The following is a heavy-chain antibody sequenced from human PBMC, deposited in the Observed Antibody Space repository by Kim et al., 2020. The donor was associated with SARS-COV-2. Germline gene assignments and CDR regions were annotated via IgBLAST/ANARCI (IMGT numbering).Heavy chain of an antibody. V-gene: IGHV3-33*01. CDR3: ARDGTPHYDIFTGYNYYGMDV. CDR2: IWNDGSNK. CDR1: GFTFSSYG. J-gene: IGHJ6*02. Sequence: GGSLRLSCAASGFTFSSYGMHWVRQAPGKGLEWVAVIWNDGSNKYYADSVKGRFTISRDNSKNTLYLQMNSLRAEDTAVDYCARDGTPHYDIFTGYNYYGMDVWGQGTTVTVSS. D-gene: IGHD3-9*01.